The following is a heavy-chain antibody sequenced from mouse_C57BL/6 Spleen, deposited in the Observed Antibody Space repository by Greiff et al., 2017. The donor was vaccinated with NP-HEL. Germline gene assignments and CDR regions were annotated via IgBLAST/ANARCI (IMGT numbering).Heavy chain of an antibody. CDR3: ARDGDYDYFDY. CDR1: GYSITSGYD. V-gene: IGHV3-1*01. D-gene: IGHD2-4*01. Sequence: EVQLQESGPGMVKPSQSLSLTCTVTGYSITSGYDWHWIRHFPGNKLEWMGYISYSGSTNYNQYLKSRISITHDTSKNHFLLELNSVTTEDTATYYCARDGDYDYFDYWGQGTTLTVSS. J-gene: IGHJ2*01. CDR2: ISYSGST.